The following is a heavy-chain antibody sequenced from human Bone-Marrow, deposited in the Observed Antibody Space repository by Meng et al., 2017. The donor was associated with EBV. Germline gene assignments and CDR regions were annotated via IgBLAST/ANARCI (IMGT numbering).Heavy chain of an antibody. CDR1: RGSFSGYY. V-gene: IGHV4-34*01. Sequence: QVQLQQWGAGPLKPSXXLSLTXXVYRGSFSGYYWSWIRQPQGKGLEWIGEINHSGSTNYNPSLKSRVTISVDTSKNQFSLKLSSVTAADTAVYYCAREIRRVRYYYDSSGYYHFDHWGQGTLVTVSS. CDR3: AREIRRVRYYYDSSGYYHFDH. CDR2: INHSGST. J-gene: IGHJ4*02. D-gene: IGHD3-22*01.